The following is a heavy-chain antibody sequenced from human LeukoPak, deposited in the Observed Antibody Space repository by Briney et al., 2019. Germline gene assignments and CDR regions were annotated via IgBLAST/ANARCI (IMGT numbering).Heavy chain of an antibody. CDR1: GFSVTNNY. Sequence: GGSLRLSCAVSGFSVTNNYMSWVRQAPGKGLEWVSVFYVGGATYYADSVKGRFTISRDNSENTLYLQMKSLRAEDTAVYYCARLNKQLGLGDYYYYGLDVWGPGTTVTVSS. V-gene: IGHV3-53*01. CDR2: FYVGGAT. J-gene: IGHJ6*02. CDR3: ARLNKQLGLGDYYYYGLDV. D-gene: IGHD6-6*01.